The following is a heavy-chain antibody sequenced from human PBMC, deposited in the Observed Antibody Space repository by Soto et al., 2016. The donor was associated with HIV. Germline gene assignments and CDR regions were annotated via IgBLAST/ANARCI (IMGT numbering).Heavy chain of an antibody. CDR2: INWNGGST. D-gene: IGHD3-10*01. CDR1: GFTFDDYG. J-gene: IGHJ6*02. V-gene: IGHV3-20*04. CDR3: ARGRGYYYGSGSSKAVYYYGMDV. Sequence: EVQLVESGGGVVRPGGSLRLSCAASGFTFDDYGMSWVRQAPGKGLEWVSGINWNGGSTTYADSVKGRFTISRDNAENFLYLQMNSLRAEDTALYYCARGRGYYYGSGSSKAVYYYGMDVWGQGTTVTVSS.